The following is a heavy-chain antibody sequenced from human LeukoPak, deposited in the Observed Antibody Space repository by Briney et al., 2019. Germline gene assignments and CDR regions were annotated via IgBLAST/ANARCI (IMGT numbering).Heavy chain of an antibody. D-gene: IGHD2-15*01. J-gene: IGHJ4*02. Sequence: GGSLRLSCAASGFTFSSYGMHWVRQAPGKGLEWVAVISYDGSNKYYADSVKGRFTISRDNSKNTLYLQMNSLRAEDTAVYYCAKDARIDIVVGRGYFDYWGQGTLVTVSS. V-gene: IGHV3-30*18. CDR3: AKDARIDIVVGRGYFDY. CDR1: GFTFSSYG. CDR2: ISYDGSNK.